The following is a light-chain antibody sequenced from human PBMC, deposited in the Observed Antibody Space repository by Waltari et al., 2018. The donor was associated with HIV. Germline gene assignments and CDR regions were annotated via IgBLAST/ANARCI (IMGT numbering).Light chain of an antibody. CDR1: NSNIGLYA. J-gene: IGLJ2*01. Sequence: QSVLTQPHSASGAPGHRVSISCSGGNSNIGLYALRWYQQLPGTAPTLLIYSNTQRTSGVPNRFSGAKSVTSASRAIGVLQSEDEADYYCAAWDDSLSGSVVVGAVTKLTVL. V-gene: IGLV1-44*01. CDR3: AAWDDSLSGSVV. CDR2: SNT.